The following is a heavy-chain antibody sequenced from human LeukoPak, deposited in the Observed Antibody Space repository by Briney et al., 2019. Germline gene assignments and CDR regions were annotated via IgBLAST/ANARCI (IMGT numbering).Heavy chain of an antibody. CDR2: ISYDGGDK. J-gene: IGHJ4*02. Sequence: GGSLRLSCAASGFTFSSYDMHWVRQAPGKGLEWVALISYDGGDKFYADSVRDRFTISRDNSKNTLFLQMNSLRIEDTAVYYCAKVFEVRGARRPKDYWGQGTLVIVSS. CDR3: AKVFEVRGARRPKDY. CDR1: GFTFSSYD. D-gene: IGHD3-10*01. V-gene: IGHV3-30*18.